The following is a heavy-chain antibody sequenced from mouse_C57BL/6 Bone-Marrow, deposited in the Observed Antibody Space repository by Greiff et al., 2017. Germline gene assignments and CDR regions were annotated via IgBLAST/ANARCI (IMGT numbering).Heavy chain of an antibody. J-gene: IGHJ3*01. CDR3: ARDGYYAWFAY. CDR2: FDPSDSYT. D-gene: IGHD2-3*01. Sequence: VQLQQPGAELVKPGASVKLSCKASGYTFTSYWMQWVKQRPGQGLEWIGEFDPSDSYTNYNQKFKGKATLTVDTSSSTAYMQLSSLTSEDSAVYYCARDGYYAWFAYWGQGTLVTVSA. CDR1: GYTFTSYW. V-gene: IGHV1-50*01.